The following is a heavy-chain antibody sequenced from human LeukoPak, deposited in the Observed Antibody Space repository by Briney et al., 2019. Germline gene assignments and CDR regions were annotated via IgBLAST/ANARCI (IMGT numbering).Heavy chain of an antibody. V-gene: IGHV4-34*01. CDR1: GVSFSGYY. CDR2: ISQSGVT. D-gene: IGHD7-27*01. Sequence: SETLSLTCALSGVSFSGYYWSWMRQPPGKGPQWVGQISQSGVTDYNPSLKSRVTISLDTSKNQFSPRLTFVTAADAAVYYCTRTSPGVPLDVWGRGTLVTVSS. CDR3: TRTSPGVPLDV. J-gene: IGHJ4*02.